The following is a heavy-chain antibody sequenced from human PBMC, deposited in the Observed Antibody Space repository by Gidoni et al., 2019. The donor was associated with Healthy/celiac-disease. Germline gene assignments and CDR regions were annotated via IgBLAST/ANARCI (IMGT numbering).Heavy chain of an antibody. Sequence: EVQLVESGGGLVKPGGSLRLSCAASGFTFSSYSMNWVRQAPGKGLEWVSSISSSSSYIYYADSVKGRFTISRDNAKNSLYLQMNSLRAEDTAVYYCARDRGPPMIWGDDWGQGTLVTVSS. CDR1: GFTFSSYS. D-gene: IGHD3-22*01. V-gene: IGHV3-21*01. CDR3: ARDRGPPMIWGDD. J-gene: IGHJ4*02. CDR2: ISSSSSYI.